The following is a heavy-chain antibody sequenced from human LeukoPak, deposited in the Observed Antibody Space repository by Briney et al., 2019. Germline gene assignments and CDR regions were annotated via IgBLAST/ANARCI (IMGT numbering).Heavy chain of an antibody. Sequence: GESLKISCKGSGYSFTSYWIGWVRQMPGKGLEWMGIIYPGDSDTRYSPSFQGQVTISADKSISTAYLQWSSLKASDTAMYYCARLNCSGGSCYSWGFDYWGQGTLVTVSS. CDR3: ARLNCSGGSCYSWGFDY. CDR1: GYSFTSYW. CDR2: IYPGDSDT. D-gene: IGHD2-15*01. V-gene: IGHV5-51*01. J-gene: IGHJ4*02.